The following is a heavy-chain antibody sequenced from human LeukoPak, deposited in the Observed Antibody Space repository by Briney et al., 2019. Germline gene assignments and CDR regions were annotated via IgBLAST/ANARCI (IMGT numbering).Heavy chain of an antibody. J-gene: IGHJ4*02. V-gene: IGHV1-18*01. Sequence: ASVKVSCKASGYTFTSYGISWVRQAPGQGLEWMGWISAYNGNTNYAQKLQGRVTMTTDTSTSTAYMELRSLRSDDTAVYYCAREVRVAAADLYYFDYWGQGTLVTVSS. CDR3: AREVRVAAADLYYFDY. D-gene: IGHD6-13*01. CDR2: ISAYNGNT. CDR1: GYTFTSYG.